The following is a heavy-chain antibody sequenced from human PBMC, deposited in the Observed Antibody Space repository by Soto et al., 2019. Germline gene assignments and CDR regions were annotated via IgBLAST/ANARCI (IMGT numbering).Heavy chain of an antibody. CDR2: KSYDGTNT. J-gene: IGHJ6*02. CDR1: GFTFSSYG. CDR3: AKDLHSGTKGYYYGMDV. Sequence: QVQLVESGGGVVQPGRSLRLSCAASGFTFSSYGMHWVRQAPGKGLEWVAVKSYDGTNTYYADSVKGRFTISRDNSKNTLYLEMKSLRAEDTAVYYCAKDLHSGTKGYYYGMDVWGQGTTVTVSS. V-gene: IGHV3-30*18. D-gene: IGHD1-26*01.